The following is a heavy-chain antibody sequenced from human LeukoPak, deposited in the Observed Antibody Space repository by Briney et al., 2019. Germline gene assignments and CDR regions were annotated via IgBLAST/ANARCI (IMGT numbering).Heavy chain of an antibody. Sequence: GGSLRLSCAASGFTFSSYGVHWVRQAPGKGLEWVSAISSSGHNTYYADSVQGRFTISRDNSKNTLYLQMNSLRAEDTALYYCAKEGYYDSSGYSHYYYYYMDVWGKGTTVTISS. D-gene: IGHD3-22*01. CDR2: ISSSGHNT. J-gene: IGHJ6*03. CDR1: GFTFSSYG. V-gene: IGHV3-23*01. CDR3: AKEGYYDSSGYSHYYYYYMDV.